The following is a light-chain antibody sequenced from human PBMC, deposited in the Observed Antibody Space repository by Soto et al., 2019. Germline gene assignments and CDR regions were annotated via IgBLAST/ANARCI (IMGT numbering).Light chain of an antibody. CDR1: QGISTY. V-gene: IGKV1-16*01. CDR3: HQYNSYSWT. Sequence: IQMTQSPSSLSAPVGHRHNITCRASQGISTYLNWYLQKPGKAPKILIYAASSLQSGVPSRFSGSGSETDFTITISSLQPDDFATYYCHQYNSYSWTFGQGPKVDI. J-gene: IGKJ1*01. CDR2: AAS.